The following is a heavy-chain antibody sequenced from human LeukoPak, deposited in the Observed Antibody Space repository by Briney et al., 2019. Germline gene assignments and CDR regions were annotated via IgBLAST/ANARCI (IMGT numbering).Heavy chain of an antibody. CDR3: TTDITPKYYYDTSGYSQGVNYYYYYMDL. CDR1: EFNFNNTW. D-gene: IGHD3-22*01. Sequence: GGSLRLSCAAPEFNFNNTWMRWVRQAPGKGLEWVGRIRSKGDGGTTDYAAPVNGRFTISRDDSKNTLYLQMNSLKTEDTAVYYCTTDITPKYYYDTSGYSQGVNYYYYYMDLWGKGTTVTVSS. J-gene: IGHJ6*03. CDR2: IRSKGDGGTT. V-gene: IGHV3-15*01.